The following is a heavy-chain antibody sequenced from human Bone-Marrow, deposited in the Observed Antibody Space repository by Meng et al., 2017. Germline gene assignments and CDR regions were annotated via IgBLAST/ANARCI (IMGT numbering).Heavy chain of an antibody. Sequence: GGSPRLSCTASGVTFSSDSMNWVRQAPGQGLEWVSSISGDSIHIIYAAAVKARFTISRDDAKNSVFLQMTSLTAEDTAVYYCARFETAKYSYHGVDVWGQGTTVTVSS. D-gene: IGHD2-15*01. CDR2: ISGDSIHI. CDR1: GVTFSSDS. V-gene: IGHV3-21*01. CDR3: ARFETAKYSYHGVDV. J-gene: IGHJ6*02.